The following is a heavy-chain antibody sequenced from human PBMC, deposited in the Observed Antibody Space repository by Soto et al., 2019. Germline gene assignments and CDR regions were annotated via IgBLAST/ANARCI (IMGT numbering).Heavy chain of an antibody. CDR3: ARDDTTGLLEF. CDR1: TDSMWTYS. Sequence: QVQLQESGPGLVRPAETLSLICSVSTDSMWTYSWTWIRQSPGKGLEWIGYVYHTGRTEYNPSLESRVTISIDMSKKQFSLQLTSVTAADTAVYFCARDDTTGLLEFWGQGTLVTVSS. CDR2: VYHTGRT. J-gene: IGHJ4*02. V-gene: IGHV4-59*01.